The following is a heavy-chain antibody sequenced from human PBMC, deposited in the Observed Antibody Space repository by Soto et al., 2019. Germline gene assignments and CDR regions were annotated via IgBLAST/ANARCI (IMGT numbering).Heavy chain of an antibody. D-gene: IGHD5-12*01. CDR1: GGSFSCYY. V-gene: IGHV4-34*01. Sequence: SETLSLTCAGYGGSFSCYYWSWIRQPPGKGLEWIGEINHSGTTNYNPSLKSRVTISVDTSKNQFSLKLSSVTAADTAVYYCARWGRDGYKGFDYWGQRTLGTVSS. J-gene: IGHJ4*02. CDR2: INHSGTT. CDR3: ARWGRDGYKGFDY.